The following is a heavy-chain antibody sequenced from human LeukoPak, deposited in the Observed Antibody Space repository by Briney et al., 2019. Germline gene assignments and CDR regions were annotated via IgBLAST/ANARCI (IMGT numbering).Heavy chain of an antibody. V-gene: IGHV1-69*05. J-gene: IGHJ5*02. CDR3: ARVEGELRFLEGCWFDP. CDR2: IIPIFGTA. CDR1: GGTFSSYA. D-gene: IGHD3-3*01. Sequence: SVKVSCKASGGTFSSYAISWVRQAPGQGLEWMGRIIPIFGTANYAQKFQGRVTITTDESTSTAYMELSSLRSEDTAVYYCARVEGELRFLEGCWFDPWGQGTLVTVSS.